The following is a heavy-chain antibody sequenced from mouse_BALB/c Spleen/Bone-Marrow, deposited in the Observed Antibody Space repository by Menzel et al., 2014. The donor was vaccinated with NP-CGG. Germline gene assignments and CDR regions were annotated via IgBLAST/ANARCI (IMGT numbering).Heavy chain of an antibody. V-gene: IGHV1-7*01. CDR3: ARDDGAYRGY. CDR2: IYPSTGYT. D-gene: IGHD2-13*01. CDR1: GCTFTSYW. J-gene: IGHJ2*01. Sequence: QVQLQQPGAELAKPGASVKMSCKASGCTFTSYWMHWVKQRPGQGLEWIGYIYPSTGYTDYNQKFKDKATLTADKSSSTAYTQLSILTSEDSAVYYCARDDGAYRGYWGQGTTLTVSS.